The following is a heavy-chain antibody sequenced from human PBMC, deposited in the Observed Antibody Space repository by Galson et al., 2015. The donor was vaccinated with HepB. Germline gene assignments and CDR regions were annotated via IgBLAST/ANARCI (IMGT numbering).Heavy chain of an antibody. D-gene: IGHD4-23*01. CDR3: ARDGGNKFDY. J-gene: IGHJ4*02. V-gene: IGHV3-30-3*01. CDR1: GFTFSSYA. CDR2: ISYDGSNK. Sequence: SLRLSCAASGFTFSSYAMHWVRQAPGKGLEWVAVISYDGSNKYYADSVKGRFTISRDNSKNTLYLQMNSLRAEDTAVYYCARDGGNKFDYWGQGTLVTVSS.